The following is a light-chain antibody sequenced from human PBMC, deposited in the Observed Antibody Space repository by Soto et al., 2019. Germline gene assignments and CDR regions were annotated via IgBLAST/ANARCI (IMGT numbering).Light chain of an antibody. J-gene: IGKJ2*01. Sequence: EIVMTQSPATLSVSPGERATLSCRASQSVSSNLAWYQQTPGQAPRLLIYGASTRATGIPARFSGSGSGTEFTLTISSLQSEDFAVYFCQQRSNWPYTFGQGTKLEIK. V-gene: IGKV3-15*01. CDR2: GAS. CDR1: QSVSSN. CDR3: QQRSNWPYT.